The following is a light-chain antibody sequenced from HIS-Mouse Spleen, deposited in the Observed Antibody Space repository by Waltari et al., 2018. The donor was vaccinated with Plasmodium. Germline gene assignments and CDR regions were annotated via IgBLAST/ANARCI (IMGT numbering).Light chain of an antibody. J-gene: IGKJ2*01. V-gene: IGKV3-20*01. CDR2: GAS. CDR3: QQYGSSPYT. CDR1: QSVSSSY. Sequence: EIVLTQSPGTLSLSPGERATISCRASQSVSSSYLAWYQQKPGQAPRLLIYGASSRATGIPDRFSGSGSGTDCTRTISRLEPEDFAVYYCQQYGSSPYTFGQGTKLEIK.